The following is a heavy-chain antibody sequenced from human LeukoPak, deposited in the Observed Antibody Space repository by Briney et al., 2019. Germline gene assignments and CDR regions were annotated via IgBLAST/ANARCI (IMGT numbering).Heavy chain of an antibody. CDR2: INHSGST. D-gene: IGHD3-10*01. CDR3: ARGRVQAY. Sequence: PSETLSLTCAVSGGSISSGGYYWSWIRQPPGKGLEWIGVINHSGSTNYNPSLKSRVTISVDTSKNQFSLKLSSVTAADTAVYYCARGRVQAYWGQGTLVTVSS. CDR1: GGSISSGGYY. J-gene: IGHJ4*02. V-gene: IGHV4-34*01.